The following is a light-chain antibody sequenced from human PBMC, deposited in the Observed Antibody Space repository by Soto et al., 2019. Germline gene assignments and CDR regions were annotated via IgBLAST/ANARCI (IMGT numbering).Light chain of an antibody. CDR1: QSVSSD. CDR3: QQYNNWPPIT. J-gene: IGKJ5*01. Sequence: EIVMTQSPVNLSASPGERATLSCRASQSVSSDLAWYQQKPGQAPRLLIYGVSTRATGIPARFSGSGSGTEFTLTISSLQSEDFAVYYCQQYNNWPPITFGQGTRLEIK. V-gene: IGKV3-15*01. CDR2: GVS.